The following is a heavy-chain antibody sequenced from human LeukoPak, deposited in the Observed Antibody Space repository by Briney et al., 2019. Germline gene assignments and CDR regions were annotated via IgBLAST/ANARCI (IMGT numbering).Heavy chain of an antibody. Sequence: SQTLSLTCVISGDSGSSTSSAWNWIRKSPSRGIEWLGSTYYRSKGINDYAVSVKGRITINPDTSKNQFSLQLNSVAPEDTAIYYCARNYRPDFDCWGQGTLVTVSS. CDR3: ARNYRPDFDC. V-gene: IGHV6-1*01. CDR2: TYYRSKGIN. D-gene: IGHD1-7*01. CDR1: GDSGSSTSSA. J-gene: IGHJ4*02.